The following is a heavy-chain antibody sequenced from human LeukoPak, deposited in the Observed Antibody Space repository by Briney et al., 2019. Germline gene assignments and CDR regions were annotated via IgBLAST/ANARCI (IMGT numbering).Heavy chain of an antibody. V-gene: IGHV3-30*02. CDR3: AKVLSYGDYGCDY. Sequence: QPGGSLRLSRAASGFTFSIYGMHWVRQAPGKGLEWVAFIRYDGSNEYYPDSVKGRFTISRDNSKNTLYLQMNSLRVEDSAVYYCAKVLSYGDYGCDYWGQGTLVTVSS. J-gene: IGHJ4*02. CDR1: GFTFSIYG. D-gene: IGHD4-17*01. CDR2: IRYDGSNE.